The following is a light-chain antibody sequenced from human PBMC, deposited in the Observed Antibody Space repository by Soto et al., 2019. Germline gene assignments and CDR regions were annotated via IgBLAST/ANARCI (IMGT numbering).Light chain of an antibody. J-gene: IGKJ1*01. Sequence: EIVLTQSPGTQSLSPGERATLSYRPSQWVSSSYLAWYQQKPGQAPRLLIYGPSSSATGTPDRFSGSGAGKDFTLTISRLEPEDFAVYYCQQYGSSKTFGKGTKVDI. CDR2: GPS. CDR1: QWVSSSY. CDR3: QQYGSSKT. V-gene: IGKV3-20*01.